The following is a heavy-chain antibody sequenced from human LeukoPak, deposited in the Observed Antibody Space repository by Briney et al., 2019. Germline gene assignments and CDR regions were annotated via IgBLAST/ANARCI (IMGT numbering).Heavy chain of an antibody. D-gene: IGHD3-22*01. CDR2: IKQDGSEK. V-gene: IGHV3-7*01. CDR1: GFTFSSYW. Sequence: GGSLRFSCAASGFTFSSYWMSWVRQAPGKGLEWVANIKQDGSEKYFVDSVKGRFTISRDNAKNSLYLQMNSLRAEDTAVYYCATLAEYYYDSSRYYFDYWGQGTLVTVSS. CDR3: ATLAEYYYDSSRYYFDY. J-gene: IGHJ4*02.